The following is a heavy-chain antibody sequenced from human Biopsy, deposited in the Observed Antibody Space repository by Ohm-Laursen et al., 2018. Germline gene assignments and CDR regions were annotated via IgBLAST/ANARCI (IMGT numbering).Heavy chain of an antibody. Sequence: SLRLSCSASGFTFNVYSIVWVRQAPGKGLKWVSSITSRTSSTYYADSMKGRVTISRDNANNSVSLQMNNLRVDDTAVYYCARWYGDLFYYYNGMDVWGQGTTVTVSS. J-gene: IGHJ6*02. D-gene: IGHD3-10*01. CDR3: ARWYGDLFYYYNGMDV. CDR2: ITSRTSST. CDR1: GFTFNVYS. V-gene: IGHV3-21*01.